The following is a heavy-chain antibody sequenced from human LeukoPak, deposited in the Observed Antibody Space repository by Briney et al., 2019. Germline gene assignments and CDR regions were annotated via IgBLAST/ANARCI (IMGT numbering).Heavy chain of an antibody. CDR1: GGSISSGDDL. CDR2: ISYSGTT. D-gene: IGHD2-15*01. CDR3: ARGWNYFEY. Sequence: TSETLSLTCTVSGGSISSGDDLWSWLRQPPGKGLEWIGYISYSGTTYSSPSLKSRVSISEDTSKNQFSLKLSSVTAADTAVYYCARGWNYFEYWGQGTLVTVSS. V-gene: IGHV4-30-4*01. J-gene: IGHJ4*02.